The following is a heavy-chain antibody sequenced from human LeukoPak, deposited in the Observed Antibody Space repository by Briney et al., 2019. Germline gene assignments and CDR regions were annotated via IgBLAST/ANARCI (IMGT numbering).Heavy chain of an antibody. D-gene: IGHD5-24*01. CDR1: GGSFINYV. V-gene: IGHV1-69*04. Sequence: GASVKVSCKASGGSFINYVFNWVRQAPGQGFEWMGRFIPTFGIPHSAQKFQGRVTITADKSTTTVYMELSSLRSEDTAVYYCAAVAARDGGNWGQGTLVTVSS. J-gene: IGHJ4*02. CDR3: AAVAARDGGN. CDR2: FIPTFGIP.